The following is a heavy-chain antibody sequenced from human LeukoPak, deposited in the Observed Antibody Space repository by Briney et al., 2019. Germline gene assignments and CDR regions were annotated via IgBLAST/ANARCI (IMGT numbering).Heavy chain of an antibody. CDR2: IIPIFGTA. D-gene: IGHD3-9*01. J-gene: IGHJ6*04. CDR3: ARANYDILTGYRHYYYGMDV. Sequence: ASVKVSCKASGGTFSSYAISWVRQAPGQGLEWMGGIIPIFGTANYAQKFQGRVTITADESTSTAYMELSSLRSVDTAVYYCARANYDILTGYRHYYYGMDVWGKGTTVTVSS. CDR1: GGTFSSYA. V-gene: IGHV1-69*13.